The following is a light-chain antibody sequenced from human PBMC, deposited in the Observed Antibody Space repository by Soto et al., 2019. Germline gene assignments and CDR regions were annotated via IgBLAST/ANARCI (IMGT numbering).Light chain of an antibody. CDR2: ATS. J-gene: IGKJ2*03. V-gene: IGKV3-20*01. CDR3: QQYGDYNSPRYS. Sequence: EIVLTQSPGTLSLSPGDRVTLSCRASQSVSTNYFSWYQQKPGQAPRLLIYATSSRAVGIPDRFSGSGSGTDFTLTISRLEPEDCAMYYCQQYGDYNSPRYSFGQGTRLEI. CDR1: QSVSTNY.